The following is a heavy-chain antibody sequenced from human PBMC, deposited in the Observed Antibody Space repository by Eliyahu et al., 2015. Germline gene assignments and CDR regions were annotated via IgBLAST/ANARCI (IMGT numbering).Heavy chain of an antibody. CDR2: IYPGDSDT. J-gene: IGHJ2*01. CDR3: ARLTDYYFDL. CDR1: GDSFTNYW. V-gene: IGHV5-51*01. D-gene: IGHD4/OR15-4a*01. Sequence: ELQLVQSGAEVKKPGESLKISCEGSGDSFTNYWIGWVRQMPGKGLEWMGIIYPGDSDTRYSPSFQGQVTISADRSIRTAYVQWKSLKASDTGIYYCARLTDYYFDLWGRGTLVTVSS.